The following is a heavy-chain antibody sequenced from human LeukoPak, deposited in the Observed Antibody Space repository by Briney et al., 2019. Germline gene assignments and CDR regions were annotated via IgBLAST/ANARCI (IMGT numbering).Heavy chain of an antibody. CDR3: ASGLRRSIVGGAPFDY. V-gene: IGHV4-38-2*02. CDR1: GYSISSGYY. Sequence: MSSETLSLTCTVSGYSISSGYYWGWIRQPPGQGLEWIGSIYHSGSTYYNPSLKSRVTISVDTSRNQFSLKLSSVTAADTAVYYCASGLRRSIVGGAPFDYWGQGTLVTVSS. CDR2: IYHSGST. D-gene: IGHD1-26*01. J-gene: IGHJ4*02.